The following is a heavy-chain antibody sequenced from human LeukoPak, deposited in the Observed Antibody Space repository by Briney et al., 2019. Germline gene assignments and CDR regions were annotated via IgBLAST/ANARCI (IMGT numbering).Heavy chain of an antibody. CDR1: RGSISSGNSY. CDR3: ARNDILTGYCFDS. D-gene: IGHD3-9*01. J-gene: IGHJ4*02. V-gene: IGHV4-61*02. Sequence: SSETLSLTCTVSRGSISSGNSYWSWIRQPAGKGLEWIGRIHTGGNSNYNPSLKSRVTISVDTSKNQFSLKLSSVTAADTAVYYCARNDILTGYCFDSWGQGTLVTVSS. CDR2: IHTGGNS.